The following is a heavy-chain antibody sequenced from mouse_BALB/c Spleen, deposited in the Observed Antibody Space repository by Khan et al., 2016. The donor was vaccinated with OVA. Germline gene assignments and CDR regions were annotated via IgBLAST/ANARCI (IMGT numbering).Heavy chain of an antibody. D-gene: IGHD1-1*01. J-gene: IGHJ3*01. CDR1: GFTFSTYG. CDR3: TRLAYYYDSEGFAY. V-gene: IGHV5-6*01. CDR2: VSTGGSYP. Sequence: EVKLVESGGDLVKPGGSLKLSCAASGFTFSTYGMSWVRQAPDKRLEWVATVSTGGSYPYYPDSVKGRFTISRDNAKNTLYLQMSGLRSEDTAMFYCTRLAYYYDSEGFAYWGQGTLVTVSA.